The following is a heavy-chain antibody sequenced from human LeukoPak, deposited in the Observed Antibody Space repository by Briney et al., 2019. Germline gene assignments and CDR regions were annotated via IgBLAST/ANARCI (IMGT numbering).Heavy chain of an antibody. D-gene: IGHD6-19*01. CDR3: ARVAAWHWSDP. V-gene: IGHV3-23*01. CDR1: GFTFSSYD. J-gene: IGHJ5*02. Sequence: GGALRLSCAASGFTFSSYDMTWVRQAPGRGLEWVSSIRPSGENTYYGDSVKGRFTISRDNSKNTVYLQMHNMRVHDTAVYYCARVAAWHWSDPWGQGTLVTVSS. CDR2: IRPSGENT.